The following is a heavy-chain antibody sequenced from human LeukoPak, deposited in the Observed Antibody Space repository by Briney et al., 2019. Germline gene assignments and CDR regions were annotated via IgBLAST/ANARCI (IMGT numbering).Heavy chain of an antibody. J-gene: IGHJ3*02. CDR2: INHSGST. Sequence: PSETLSLTCAVYGGSFSGYYWSWIRQPPGKGLEWIGEINHSGSTNYNPSLKSRVTISVDTSKNQFSLKLSSVTAADTAVYYCARDPDETESDAFDIWGQGTMVTVSS. V-gene: IGHV4-34*01. CDR1: GGSFSGYY. CDR3: ARDPDETESDAFDI. D-gene: IGHD1-14*01.